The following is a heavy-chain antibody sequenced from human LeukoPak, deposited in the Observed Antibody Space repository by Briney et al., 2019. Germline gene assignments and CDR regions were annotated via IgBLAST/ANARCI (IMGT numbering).Heavy chain of an antibody. Sequence: GGSLRLSCTGSGFTFADYGMTWVRLAPGKRLEWVSGINWNGGSTGYADSVKGRFTISRDNSKNTLFLQMNSLRAEDTAVYYCAKDRAQQLVLDFWGQGTLVTVSS. CDR2: INWNGGST. CDR3: AKDRAQQLVLDF. CDR1: GFTFADYG. D-gene: IGHD6-13*01. V-gene: IGHV3-20*04. J-gene: IGHJ4*02.